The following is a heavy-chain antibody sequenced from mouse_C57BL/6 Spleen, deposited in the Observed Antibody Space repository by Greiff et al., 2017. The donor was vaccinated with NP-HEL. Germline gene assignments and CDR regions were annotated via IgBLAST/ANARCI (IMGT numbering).Heavy chain of an antibody. CDR3: AREVYYSNSYYAMDY. D-gene: IGHD2-5*01. Sequence: VQLQQSGPELVKPGASVKISCKASGYAFSSSWMNWVKQRPGKGLEWIGRIYPGDGDTNYNGKFKGKATLTADKSSSTAYMQLSSLTSEDSAVYFCAREVYYSNSYYAMDYWGQGTSVTVSS. CDR2: IYPGDGDT. J-gene: IGHJ4*01. V-gene: IGHV1-82*01. CDR1: GYAFSSSW.